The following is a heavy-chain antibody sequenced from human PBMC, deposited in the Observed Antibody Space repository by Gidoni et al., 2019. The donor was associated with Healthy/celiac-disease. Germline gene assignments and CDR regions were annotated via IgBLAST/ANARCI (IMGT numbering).Heavy chain of an antibody. Sequence: QVQLVQSGAEVKKPGASVTVSCKASGYTFTSYYIHWVRQAPGQGLEWMGIINPSGGSTSYAQKLQGRVTMTRDTSTSTGYMELSSRRSKDTAVYYCARPRRPISSGWSKQGDWFDPWGQGTLVTVSS. D-gene: IGHD6-19*01. CDR1: GYTFTSYY. V-gene: IGHV1-46*04. CDR2: INPSGGST. J-gene: IGHJ5*02. CDR3: ARPRRPISSGWSKQGDWFDP.